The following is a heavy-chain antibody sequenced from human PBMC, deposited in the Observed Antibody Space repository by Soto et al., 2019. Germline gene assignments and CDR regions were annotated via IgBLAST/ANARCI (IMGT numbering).Heavy chain of an antibody. J-gene: IGHJ4*02. Sequence: GSLRLSCAASGFTFSGFAMSWVRQAPGKGLERVSALSAGGGSTYYAHSVKGRFTISRDNSMHTPFLQMNSLRAEDTAVYYCSKRYYDISGAYCYFDYWGQGALVTVSS. CDR2: LSAGGGST. CDR3: SKRYYDISGAYCYFDY. CDR1: GFTFSGFA. V-gene: IGHV3-23*01. D-gene: IGHD3-22*01.